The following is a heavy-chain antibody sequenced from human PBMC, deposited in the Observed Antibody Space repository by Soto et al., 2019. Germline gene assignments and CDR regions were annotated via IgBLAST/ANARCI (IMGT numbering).Heavy chain of an antibody. J-gene: IGHJ6*02. Sequence: QVQLVQSGAEVKKPGSSVKVSCKASGGTFSSYAISWVRQAPGQGLEWMGGIIPIFGTANYAQKFQGRVTITADESTSTAYMELSRLRSEDTAVDYCARGGSKVYCSSTSCYKGYYYYGMDVWGHVTTVTVSS. CDR3: ARGGSKVYCSSTSCYKGYYYYGMDV. D-gene: IGHD2-2*02. CDR1: GGTFSSYA. V-gene: IGHV1-69*01. CDR2: IIPIFGTA.